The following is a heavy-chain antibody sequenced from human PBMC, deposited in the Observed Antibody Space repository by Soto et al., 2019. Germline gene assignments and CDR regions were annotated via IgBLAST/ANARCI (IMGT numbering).Heavy chain of an antibody. CDR2: ISAHNGNT. D-gene: IGHD3-10*01. Sequence: QVHLVQSGAEVKKPGASVKVSCKGSGYDFTTYGITWVRQAPGQGLEWMAWISAHNGNTDYAQKLQGRVTVTRDTSTSTAYMELRSLRPIDTAVYYRARGSHGDYWGQGALATVSS. CDR3: ARGSHGDY. CDR1: GYDFTTYG. V-gene: IGHV1-18*01. J-gene: IGHJ4*02.